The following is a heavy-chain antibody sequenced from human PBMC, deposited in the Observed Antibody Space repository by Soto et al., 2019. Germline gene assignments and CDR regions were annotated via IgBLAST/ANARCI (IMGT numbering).Heavy chain of an antibody. CDR1: GYSISSGYY. CDR2: IYHSGST. Sequence: SETLSLTCAVSGYSISSGYYWGWIRQPPGKGLEWIGSIYHSGSTYYNPSLKSRVTISVDTSKNQFSPKLSSVTAADTAVYYCARDAIGEFHAFDIWGQGTMVT. D-gene: IGHD3-10*01. J-gene: IGHJ3*02. CDR3: ARDAIGEFHAFDI. V-gene: IGHV4-38-2*02.